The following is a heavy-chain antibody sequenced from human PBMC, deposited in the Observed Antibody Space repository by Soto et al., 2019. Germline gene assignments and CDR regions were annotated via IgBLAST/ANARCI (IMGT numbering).Heavy chain of an antibody. D-gene: IGHD6-19*01. Sequence: QVQLVQSGAEVKMPGASVKVSCKASGYIFTSHGIYWVRQAPGQGLEWLGRVSAYNGNTKYIKSLQGRVTMTTDTSTTTAHMELRSLTSNDTAVYYCAKSEYSSGWPWDPPVYWGQGTLVTVSS. V-gene: IGHV1-18*01. CDR1: GYIFTSHG. CDR3: AKSEYSSGWPWDPPVY. CDR2: VSAYNGNT. J-gene: IGHJ4*02.